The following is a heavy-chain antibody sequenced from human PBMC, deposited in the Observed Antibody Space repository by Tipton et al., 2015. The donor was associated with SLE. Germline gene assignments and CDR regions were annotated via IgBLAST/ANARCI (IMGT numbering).Heavy chain of an antibody. CDR2: IYYSGST. V-gene: IGHV4-59*11. D-gene: IGHD3-16*01. CDR1: GGSISSHY. Sequence: TLSLTCTVSGGSISSHYWSWIRQPPGKGLEWIGYIYYSGSTNYNPSLKSRVTISVDTSKNQFSLKLSSVTAADTAVYYCASLVWYRGYWGQGTLVTVSS. CDR3: ASLVWYRGY. J-gene: IGHJ4*02.